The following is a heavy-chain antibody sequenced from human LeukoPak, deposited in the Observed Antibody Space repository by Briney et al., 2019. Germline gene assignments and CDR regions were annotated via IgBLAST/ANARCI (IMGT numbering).Heavy chain of an antibody. CDR1: GFTFSRYW. CDR2: IKEDGSAK. Sequence: GGSLRLSCAASGFTFSRYWMSWVRQAPGKGLEWVANIKEDGSAKYYVDSVKGRFTISRDNSKNSVYLQMNSLRAEDTAVYYCATSYDSSGCEWGQGTLVTVSS. D-gene: IGHD3-22*01. CDR3: ATSYDSSGCE. J-gene: IGHJ4*02. V-gene: IGHV3-7*01.